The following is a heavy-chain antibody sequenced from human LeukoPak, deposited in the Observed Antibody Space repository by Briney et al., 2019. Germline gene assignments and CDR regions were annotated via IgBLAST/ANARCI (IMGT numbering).Heavy chain of an antibody. V-gene: IGHV4-4*07. Sequence: SVTLSLTCTVSGGSISSYYWSWIRQPAGKGLEWIGRIYTSGSTNYNPSLKSRVTMSVDTSKNQFSLKLSSVTAADTAVYYCAGDHYYYGMDVWGQGTTVTVSS. CDR2: IYTSGST. CDR3: AGDHYYYGMDV. CDR1: GGSISSYY. J-gene: IGHJ6*02.